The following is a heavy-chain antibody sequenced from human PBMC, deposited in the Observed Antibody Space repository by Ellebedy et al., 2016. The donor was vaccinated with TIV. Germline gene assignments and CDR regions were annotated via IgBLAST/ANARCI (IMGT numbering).Heavy chain of an antibody. V-gene: IGHV1-2*02. CDR1: GYTFTGYY. CDR3: ASVSTVVTPSGTFDI. CDR2: INPNSGGT. D-gene: IGHD4-23*01. Sequence: ASVKVSXKASGYTFTGYYMHWVRQAPGQGLEWMGWINPNSGGTNYAQKFQGRVTMTRNTSISTAYMELSSLRSEDTAVYYCASVSTVVTPSGTFDIWGQGTMVTVSS. J-gene: IGHJ3*02.